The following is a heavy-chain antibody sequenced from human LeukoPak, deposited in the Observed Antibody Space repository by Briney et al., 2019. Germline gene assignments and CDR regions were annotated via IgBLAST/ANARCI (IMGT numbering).Heavy chain of an antibody. CDR3: AKRMGPSIAATDLDY. Sequence: GGSLRLSCAASGFTFSSYSMNWVRQAPGKGLEWVSSISSSSSYIYYADSVKGRFTISRDNAKNSLYLQMNSLRAEDTAVYYCAKRMGPSIAATDLDYWGQGTLVTVSS. CDR1: GFTFSSYS. V-gene: IGHV3-21*01. CDR2: ISSSSSYI. J-gene: IGHJ4*02. D-gene: IGHD6-13*01.